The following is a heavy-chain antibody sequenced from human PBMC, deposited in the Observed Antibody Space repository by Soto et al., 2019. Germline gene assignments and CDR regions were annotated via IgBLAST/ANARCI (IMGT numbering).Heavy chain of an antibody. J-gene: IGHJ6*02. CDR3: ARGRGFWRGYRYYYYGRDV. CDR2: INPSSDST. Sequence: SVQFACEAPVYPFTGYYMHWVRQAPGQGLEWMGIINPSSDSTSYAQKFQGRVTMTRDTSASKVYMEPSSLRSEDTAVYYCARGRGFWRGYRYYYYGRDVWGQGKTGSVS. CDR1: VYPFTGYY. D-gene: IGHD3-3*01. V-gene: IGHV1-46*01.